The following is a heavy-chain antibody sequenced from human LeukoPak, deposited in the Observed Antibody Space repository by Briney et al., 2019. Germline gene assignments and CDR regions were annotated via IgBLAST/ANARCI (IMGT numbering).Heavy chain of an antibody. CDR3: ATGRWLQLPFDY. Sequence: SETLSLTRTVSGGSISSGSYYWSWIRQPAGKGLEWIGRIYTSGSTNYNPSPKSRVTISVDTSKNQFSLKLSSVTAADTAVYYCATGRWLQLPFDYWGQGTLVTVSS. CDR2: IYTSGST. D-gene: IGHD5-24*01. V-gene: IGHV4-61*02. CDR1: GGSISSGSYY. J-gene: IGHJ4*02.